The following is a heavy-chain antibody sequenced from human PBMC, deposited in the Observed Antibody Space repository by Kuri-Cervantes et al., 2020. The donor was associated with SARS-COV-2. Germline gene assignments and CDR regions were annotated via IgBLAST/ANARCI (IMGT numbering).Heavy chain of an antibody. Sequence: SETLSLTCTVSGGSISSGDYYWSWIRQPPGKGLEWIGYIYYSGSTYYNPSLKSRVTISVDTSKNQFSLKLSSVTAADTAVYYCARDSDFLEPSFDYWGQGTLVTVSS. V-gene: IGHV4-30-4*08. J-gene: IGHJ4*02. CDR2: IYYSGST. CDR1: GGSISSGDYY. D-gene: IGHD3-9*01. CDR3: ARDSDFLEPSFDY.